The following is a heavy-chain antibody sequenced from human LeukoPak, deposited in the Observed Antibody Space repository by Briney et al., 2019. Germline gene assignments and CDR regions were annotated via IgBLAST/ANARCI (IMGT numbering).Heavy chain of an antibody. CDR3: AKGITGNVRFDH. D-gene: IGHD1-20*01. CDR1: GFTFSSYW. V-gene: IGHV3-7*01. J-gene: IGHJ4*02. Sequence: PGGSLRLSCAASGFTFSSYWMSWVRQAPGKGLEWVGYIKPDGSGEGYMDSVKGRFTISRDNTKNSLFLQMNSLRAEDTAMYYCAKGITGNVRFDHWGQGTLVTVSS. CDR2: IKPDGSGE.